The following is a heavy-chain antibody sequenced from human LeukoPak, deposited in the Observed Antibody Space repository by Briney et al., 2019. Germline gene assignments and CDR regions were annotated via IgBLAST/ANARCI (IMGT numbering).Heavy chain of an antibody. CDR2: ISSGGTT. J-gene: IGHJ4*02. CDR1: GFTVSTNY. V-gene: IGHV3-53*01. CDR3: ARDPRYYDSGVVDY. Sequence: PGGSLRLSCAASGFTVSTNYVNWVRQAPGKGLEWVSVISSGGTTYYADSVKGRFTVSRDNSKNTVYLQMNSLRAEDTAVYYCARDPRYYDSGVVDYWGQGTLVTVSS. D-gene: IGHD3-22*01.